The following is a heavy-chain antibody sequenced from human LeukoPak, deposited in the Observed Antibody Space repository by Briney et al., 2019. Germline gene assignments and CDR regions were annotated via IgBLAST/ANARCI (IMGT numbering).Heavy chain of an antibody. D-gene: IGHD6-13*01. V-gene: IGHV4-39*01. CDR1: GGSISRSSYY. CDR3: ARQATGEKQQLASFDY. J-gene: IGHJ4*02. CDR2: IYYTGST. Sequence: NPSETLSLTCTVSGGSISRSSYYWGWIRQPPGKGLEWIATIYYTGSTYYNPSLTSRVTISVDTSKNQFSLKLSSVTAADTAVYYCARQATGEKQQLASFDYWGQGTLVTVSS.